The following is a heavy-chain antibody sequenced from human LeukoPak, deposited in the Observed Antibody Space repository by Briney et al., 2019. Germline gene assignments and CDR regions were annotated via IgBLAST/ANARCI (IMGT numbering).Heavy chain of an antibody. D-gene: IGHD3-22*01. CDR3: ARARPWDSSRSYYFGMDV. Sequence: GGSLRLSCAASGFTFSSFAMSWVRQVPGTGLEWVSSIPGSGGATYYADSVRGRFSISRDGSKNTVYLQMNSLRDEDTAVYYCARARPWDSSRSYYFGMDVWGHGTTVTVSS. CDR2: IPGSGGAT. V-gene: IGHV3-23*01. J-gene: IGHJ6*02. CDR1: GFTFSSFA.